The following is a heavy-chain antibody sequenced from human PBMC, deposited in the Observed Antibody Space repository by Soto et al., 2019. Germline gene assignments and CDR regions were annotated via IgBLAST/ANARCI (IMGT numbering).Heavy chain of an antibody. J-gene: IGHJ4*02. CDR1: GYTFTNYG. CDR3: ARVGAYCVSTSCHDY. V-gene: IGHV1-18*01. Sequence: GASVKVSCKASGYTFTNYGISWVRQAPGRGLEWMGWISAYNGNTDYAQKLQGRVTMTTDTSTSTAYMELRSLRSDDTAVYYCARVGAYCVSTSCHDYWGQGTLVTVSS. CDR2: ISAYNGNT. D-gene: IGHD2-2*01.